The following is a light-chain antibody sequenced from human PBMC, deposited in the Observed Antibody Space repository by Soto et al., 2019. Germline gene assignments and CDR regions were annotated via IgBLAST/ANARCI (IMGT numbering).Light chain of an antibody. CDR1: SGHSSYA. J-gene: IGLJ2*01. Sequence: QPVLTQSPSASASLGASVKLTCTLSSGHSSYAIAWQQQQPEAGPRYLMKLNNNGSHHKGDGIPHRFSCSSSGAERYVTISLLPSEDAADYYCQTWDTVYSVVFGGGTKLTVL. V-gene: IGLV4-69*01. CDR3: QTWDTVYSVV. CDR2: LNNNGSH.